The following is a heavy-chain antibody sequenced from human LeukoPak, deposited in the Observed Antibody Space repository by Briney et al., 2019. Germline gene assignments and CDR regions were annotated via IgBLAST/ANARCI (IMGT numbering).Heavy chain of an antibody. Sequence: SETLSLTCAVYGGSFSGYYWSWIRQPPGKGLEWIEEINHSGSTNYNPSLKSRVTISVDTSKNQFSLKLSSVTAADTAVYYCARLWAVWGQGTLVTVSS. V-gene: IGHV4-34*01. J-gene: IGHJ4*02. CDR1: GGSFSGYY. D-gene: IGHD3-16*01. CDR3: ARLWAV. CDR2: INHSGST.